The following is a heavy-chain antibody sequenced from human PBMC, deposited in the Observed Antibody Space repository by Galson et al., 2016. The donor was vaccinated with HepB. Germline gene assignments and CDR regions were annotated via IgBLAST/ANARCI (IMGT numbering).Heavy chain of an antibody. V-gene: IGHV1-2*02. D-gene: IGHD5-24*01. Sequence: SVKVSCKASGYTFTGFYIHWVRQAPGQGLEWMGYVNPNSGGADSAQKFQGRVTMTSDTSINATYMELRGLRSGDTAVYYCAGQTIVSTLNWFDPWGQGTLVTVSS. CDR2: VNPNSGGA. CDR3: AGQTIVSTLNWFDP. J-gene: IGHJ5*02. CDR1: GYTFTGFY.